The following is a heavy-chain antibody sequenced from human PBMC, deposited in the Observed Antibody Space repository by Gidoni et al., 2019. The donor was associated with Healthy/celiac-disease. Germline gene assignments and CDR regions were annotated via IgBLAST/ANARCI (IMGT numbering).Heavy chain of an antibody. CDR3: ARERVTGTTDY. D-gene: IGHD1-7*01. CDR1: GGTFSSYA. J-gene: IGHJ4*02. Sequence: QVQLVQSGAEVTKPGASVKVSCKASGGTFSSYAISWVRQAPGQGLEWMGRIIPILGIANYAQKCQGRVTITADKSTSTAYMELSSLRSEDTAVYYCARERVTGTTDYWGQGTLVTVSS. CDR2: IIPILGIA. V-gene: IGHV1-69*04.